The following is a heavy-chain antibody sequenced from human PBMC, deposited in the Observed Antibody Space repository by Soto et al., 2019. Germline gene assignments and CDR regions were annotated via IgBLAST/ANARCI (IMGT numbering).Heavy chain of an antibody. CDR1: GGSISSSSYY. CDR3: AGRLGSYLEYYFDY. V-gene: IGHV4-39*01. CDR2: IYYSGST. Sequence: PSETLSLTCTVSGGSISSSSYYWGWIRQPPGKGLEWIGSIYYSGSTYYNPSLKSRVTISVDTSKNQFSLKLSSVTAADTAVYYCAGRLGSYLEYYFDYWGQGTLVTVSS. J-gene: IGHJ4*02. D-gene: IGHD1-26*01.